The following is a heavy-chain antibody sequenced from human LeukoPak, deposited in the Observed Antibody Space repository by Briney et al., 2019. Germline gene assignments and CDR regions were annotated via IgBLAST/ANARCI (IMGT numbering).Heavy chain of an antibody. CDR2: ISYDGSNK. D-gene: IGHD2-2*01. J-gene: IGHJ4*02. CDR3: ARAPAAPY. Sequence: GGSLRLSCAASGFTFSSYAMHWVRQAPGKGLEWVAVISYDGSNKYYADSVKGRFTISRDNSKNTLYLQMNSLRAEDTAVYYCARAPAAPYWGQGTLVTVSS. CDR1: GFTFSSYA. V-gene: IGHV3-30-3*01.